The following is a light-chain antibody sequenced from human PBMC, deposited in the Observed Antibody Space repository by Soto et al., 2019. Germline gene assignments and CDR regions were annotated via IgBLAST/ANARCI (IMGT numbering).Light chain of an antibody. CDR1: SSDVGCYNL. J-gene: IGLJ2*01. CDR2: EVS. V-gene: IGLV2-23*02. Sequence: QSALTQPASVSGSPGQSITISCTGTSSDVGCYNLVSWYQHHPGKAPKLMIYEVSKRPSGVSNRFSGSKSGNTASLTISGLQAEDEADYYCCSYAGSKDVVFGGGTKLTVL. CDR3: CSYAGSKDVV.